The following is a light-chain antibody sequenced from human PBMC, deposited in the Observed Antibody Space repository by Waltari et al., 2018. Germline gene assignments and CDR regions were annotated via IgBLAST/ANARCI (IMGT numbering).Light chain of an antibody. V-gene: IGLV1-40*01. CDR2: DNR. Sequence: QSVLTQPPSVSGAPGQRVTISRTGNSSNIGTGYEVHWYQQFPGTAPRLLIFDNRNRPSGVPDRFSGSKSGTSASLAITGLQAEDEADYYCQSYDISLNGWVFGGGTKLTVL. J-gene: IGLJ3*02. CDR1: SSNIGTGYE. CDR3: QSYDISLNGWV.